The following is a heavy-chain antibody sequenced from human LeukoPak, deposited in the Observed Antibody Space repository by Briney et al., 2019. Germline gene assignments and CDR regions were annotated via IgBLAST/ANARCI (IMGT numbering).Heavy chain of an antibody. Sequence: GGSLRLSCAASGFTFSSHAMSWVRQAPGKGLEWVSGIGDSGDATHYGDSVKGRFTISRDNSKNTLYLEMNSLRAEDTAVYFCAKQHYDILWSHFDSWGQGTLVAVSS. CDR1: GFTFSSHA. J-gene: IGHJ4*02. D-gene: IGHD3-9*01. V-gene: IGHV3-23*01. CDR3: AKQHYDILWSHFDS. CDR2: IGDSGDAT.